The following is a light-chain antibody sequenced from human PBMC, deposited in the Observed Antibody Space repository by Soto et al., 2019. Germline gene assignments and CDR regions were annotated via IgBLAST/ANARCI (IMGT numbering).Light chain of an antibody. V-gene: IGLV2-14*01. CDR3: SSFTSSTTLV. J-gene: IGLJ2*01. CDR2: EVS. Sequence: QSALTQPASVSGSPGQSITISCTGTGSDVGGYDYVSWYQQHPGRGPKLVIYEVSHRPSGVSNRFSGSESGNTASLTVSGLQAEDEADYYCSSFTSSTTLVFGGGTKLTVL. CDR1: GSDVGGYDY.